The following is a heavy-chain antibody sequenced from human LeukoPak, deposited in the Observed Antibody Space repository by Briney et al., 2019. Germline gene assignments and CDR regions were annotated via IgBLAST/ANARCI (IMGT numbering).Heavy chain of an antibody. CDR1: GFTFSSYA. J-gene: IGHJ3*02. CDR3: AKDFGAYCSGGSCYVPYAFDI. V-gene: IGHV3-23*01. D-gene: IGHD2-15*01. Sequence: GGSLRLSCAASGFTFSSYAMSWVRQAPGKGLEWVSAISGSGGSTYYADSVKGRFTISRDYSKNTLYLQMNSLRAEDTAVYYCAKDFGAYCSGGSCYVPYAFDIWGQGTMVTVSS. CDR2: ISGSGGST.